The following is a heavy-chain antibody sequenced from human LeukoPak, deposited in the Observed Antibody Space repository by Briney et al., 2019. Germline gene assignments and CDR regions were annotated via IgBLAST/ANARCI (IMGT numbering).Heavy chain of an antibody. CDR2: INWNGGST. CDR3: ARRRPYSSSSWAQPARAYYFDY. CDR1: GFTFDDYG. Sequence: TGGSLRLSCAASGFTFDDYGMSWVRQAPGKGLEWVSGINWNGGSTGYADSVKGRSTISRDNAKNSLYLQMNSLRAEDTALYYCARRRPYSSSSWAQPARAYYFDYWGQGTLVTVSS. D-gene: IGHD6-6*01. J-gene: IGHJ4*02. V-gene: IGHV3-20*04.